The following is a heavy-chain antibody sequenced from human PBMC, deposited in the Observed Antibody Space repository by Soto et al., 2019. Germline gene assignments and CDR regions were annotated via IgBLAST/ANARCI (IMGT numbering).Heavy chain of an antibody. CDR1: GFTFSSYA. Sequence: GGSLRLSCAASGFTFSSYAMHWVRQAPGKGLEWVAVISYDGSNKYYADSVKGRFTISRDNSKNTLYLQMNSLRAEDTVVYYCPYSSGYYSFDYWGQGTLVTVSS. D-gene: IGHD3-22*01. J-gene: IGHJ4*02. V-gene: IGHV3-30-3*01. CDR3: PYSSGYYSFDY. CDR2: ISYDGSNK.